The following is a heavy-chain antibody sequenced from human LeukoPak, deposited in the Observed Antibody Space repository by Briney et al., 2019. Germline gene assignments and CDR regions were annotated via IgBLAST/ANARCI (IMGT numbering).Heavy chain of an antibody. J-gene: IGHJ4*02. Sequence: ASVKVSCKASGGTFSSYAISWVRQAPGQGLEWMGGIIPIFGTANYAQKFQGRVTITADESTSTAYMELSSLRSEDTAVYYCAREEAGYGGNSYYFDYWDQGTLVTVSS. CDR2: IIPIFGTA. D-gene: IGHD4-23*01. CDR3: AREEAGYGGNSYYFDY. CDR1: GGTFSSYA. V-gene: IGHV1-69*13.